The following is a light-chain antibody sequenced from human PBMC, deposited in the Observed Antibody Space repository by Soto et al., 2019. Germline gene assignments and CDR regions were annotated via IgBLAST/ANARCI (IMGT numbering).Light chain of an antibody. CDR2: DVS. CDR1: SSDVGGYNY. Sequence: QSALTQPASVSGSPGQSITISCTGTSSDVGGYNYVSWYQQHPGKAPKLMIYDVSNRPSGVSNRFSASKSGNTASLTISGLQAEDEADDYCSSYTSSSTNVVFGGGTKLTVL. J-gene: IGLJ2*01. CDR3: SSYTSSSTNVV. V-gene: IGLV2-14*01.